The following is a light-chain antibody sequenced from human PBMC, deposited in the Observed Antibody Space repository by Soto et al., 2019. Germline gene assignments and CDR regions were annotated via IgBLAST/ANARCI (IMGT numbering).Light chain of an antibody. Sequence: EIVVTRARSTMSPSPWERAGVSCRASQSVSSNLAWYQQKPGQAPRLLIYGASSRATGIPDRFSGSGSGTDFTLTISRLEPEDFAVYYCQQYGSSPTTFGQGTKV. J-gene: IGKJ1*01. V-gene: IGKV3-20*01. CDR3: QQYGSSPTT. CDR1: QSVSSN. CDR2: GAS.